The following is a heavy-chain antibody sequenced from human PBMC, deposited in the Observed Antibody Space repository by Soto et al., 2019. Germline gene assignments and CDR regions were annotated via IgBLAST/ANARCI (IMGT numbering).Heavy chain of an antibody. D-gene: IGHD3-3*01. CDR3: ARDGVTYYDFWSGYWTRGVSASSYYYYGMDV. CDR1: GDSVSGNSAA. J-gene: IGHJ6*02. CDR2: TYYRSRWYN. V-gene: IGHV6-1*01. Sequence: PSQTLSLTCAISGDSVSGNSAAWNWIRQSPSRGLEWLGRTYYRSRWYNDYAVSVKSRITVTPDTSKNQFSLHLNSVTPEDTAVYYCARDGVTYYDFWSGYWTRGVSASSYYYYGMDVWGQGTTVTVSS.